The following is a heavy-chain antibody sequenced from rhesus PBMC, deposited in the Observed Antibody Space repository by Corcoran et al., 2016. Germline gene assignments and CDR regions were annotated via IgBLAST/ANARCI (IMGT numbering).Heavy chain of an antibody. V-gene: IGHV3-103*01. D-gene: IGHD2-21*01. CDR1: GFTFRDCA. CDR3: AKDGIWPRPGVCTGVFCSLDV. Sequence: EVPLVESGGGLVKIVGSLRLSCSASGFTFRDCALHWVRQAPGKGLEWVSAISGNSNTDYADSVKGRFTISRDNSKNTLSLQMNSLRAEDTAVYYCAKDGIWPRPGVCTGVFCSLDVWGRGVLVTVSS. J-gene: IGHJ5-2*02. CDR2: ISGNSNT.